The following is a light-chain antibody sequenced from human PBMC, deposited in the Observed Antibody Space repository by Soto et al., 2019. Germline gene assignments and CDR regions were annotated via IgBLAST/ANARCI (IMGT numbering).Light chain of an antibody. Sequence: EIVMTQSPATLSVSPGERATLSCRASQSVSTNLAWYQQKPGQAPRFLIYDASTRATGIPARFSGSGSGTELTLTISSLQSEDFAVYYCQQYNNWPPYTFGQGTKLEIK. V-gene: IGKV3-15*01. CDR3: QQYNNWPPYT. CDR2: DAS. J-gene: IGKJ2*01. CDR1: QSVSTN.